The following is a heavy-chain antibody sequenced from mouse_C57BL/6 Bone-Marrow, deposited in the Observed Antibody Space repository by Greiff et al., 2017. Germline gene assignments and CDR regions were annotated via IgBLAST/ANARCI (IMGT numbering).Heavy chain of an antibody. CDR3: ARGELLHYDV. Sequence: VQLQQSGPGLVQPSQSLSITCTVSGFSLTSYGVHWVRQSPGKGLEWLGVIWSGGSTDYNAAFISRLSISKDNSKSQVFFKMNSLQADDTAIYYCARGELLHYDVWGTGTTVTVSS. J-gene: IGHJ1*03. CDR2: IWSGGST. V-gene: IGHV2-2*01. D-gene: IGHD1-1*01. CDR1: GFSLTSYG.